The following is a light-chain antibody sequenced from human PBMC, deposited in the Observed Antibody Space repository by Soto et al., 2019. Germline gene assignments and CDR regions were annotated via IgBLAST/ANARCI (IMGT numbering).Light chain of an antibody. CDR2: GAS. V-gene: IGKV3-15*01. CDR3: QQYIRWPLT. Sequence: EIVMTQSPATLPVSPGGRATLSCRASQTISGTLAWYQQKPGQAPRLLIHGASTRAPGTPARFSGSGSGTEFTLTISSLQSEDFAVYYCQQYIRWPLTFGGGTKVDIK. CDR1: QTISGT. J-gene: IGKJ4*01.